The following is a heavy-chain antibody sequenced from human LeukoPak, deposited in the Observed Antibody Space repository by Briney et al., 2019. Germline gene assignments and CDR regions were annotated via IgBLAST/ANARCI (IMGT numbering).Heavy chain of an antibody. V-gene: IGHV3-30*04. CDR2: ISYDGSNK. CDR1: GFTFSSYA. D-gene: IGHD3-10*01. J-gene: IGHJ4*02. Sequence: GGSLRLSCAASGFTFSSYAMRWVRQAPGKGLEWVSVISYDGSNKYYADSVKGRFTICRDNSKNTLYLQMNSLRAEDTAVYYCARSLHYYYGSGSYSSYYFDYWGQGTLVTVSS. CDR3: ARSLHYYYGSGSYSSYYFDY.